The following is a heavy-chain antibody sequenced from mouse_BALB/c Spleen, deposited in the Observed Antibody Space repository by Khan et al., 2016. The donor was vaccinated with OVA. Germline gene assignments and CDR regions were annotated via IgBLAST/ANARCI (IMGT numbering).Heavy chain of an antibody. CDR1: GYTFTSYW. CDR3: TNHGSSSAWFTY. Sequence: VKLQESGAELAKPGASVKMSCKASGYTFTSYWMHWVKQRPGQGLEWIGYINPSTDYTEYNQKFKDKATLTADKSCSTAYMQLTSLTSEDSAVYYCTNHGSSSAWFTYWSQGTLVTVSA. J-gene: IGHJ3*01. V-gene: IGHV1-7*01. D-gene: IGHD1-1*01. CDR2: INPSTDYT.